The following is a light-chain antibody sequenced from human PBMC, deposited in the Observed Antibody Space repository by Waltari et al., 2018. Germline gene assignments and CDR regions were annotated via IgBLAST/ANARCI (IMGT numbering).Light chain of an antibody. CDR3: ASWDNKLNCPV. CDR1: DSNIGKNN. V-gene: IGLV1-44*01. J-gene: IGLJ2*01. CDR2: GTN. Sequence: QSVLTQPPSASGTPGETVTMSCSGGDSNIGKNNVTWYQQLPGTAPTLLIYGTNQRPSGVPDRFSGSKSGTSASLAINGLQSGDEADYYCASWDNKLNCPVFGGGAKLVVL.